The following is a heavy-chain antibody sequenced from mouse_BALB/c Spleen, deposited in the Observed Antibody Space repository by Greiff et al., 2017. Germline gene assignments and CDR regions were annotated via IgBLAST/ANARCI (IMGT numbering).Heavy chain of an antibody. CDR3: TRAYGKSPYYYAMDY. V-gene: IGHV1-69*02. CDR2: IYPSDSYT. D-gene: IGHD2-1*01. J-gene: IGHJ4*01. Sequence: QVQLQQPGAELVRPGASVKLSCKASGYTFTSYWINWVKQRPGQGLEWIGNIYPSDSYTNYNQKFKDKATLTVDKSSSTAYMQLSSPTSEDSAVYYCTRAYGKSPYYYAMDYWGQGTSVTVSS. CDR1: GYTFTSYW.